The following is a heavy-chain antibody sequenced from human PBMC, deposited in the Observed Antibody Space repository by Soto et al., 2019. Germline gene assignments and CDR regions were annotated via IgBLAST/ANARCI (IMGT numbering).Heavy chain of an antibody. CDR2: IYYSGSA. CDR3: ARDGREHTKSPAPDH. CDR1: GGSISTYY. D-gene: IGHD1-26*01. V-gene: IGHV4-59*01. Sequence: PSETLSLTCTVSGGSISTYYWNWIRQPPGKGLESIGYIYYSGSANYSPSLKSRVTISVDTSKNEFSLKLSSVTAADTAIYYCARDGREHTKSPAPDHWSQGTLVTVS. J-gene: IGHJ4*02.